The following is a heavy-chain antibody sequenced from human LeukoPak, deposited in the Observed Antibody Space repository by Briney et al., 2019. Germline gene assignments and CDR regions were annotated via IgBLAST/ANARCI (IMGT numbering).Heavy chain of an antibody. CDR2: ISGSGDRT. CDR1: GFTVSDNY. V-gene: IGHV3-23*01. J-gene: IGHJ4*02. CDR3: ANSPDGAFDY. Sequence: PGGSLRLSCAASGFTVSDNYMSWVRQAPGKGLEWVSAISGSGDRTYHADSVKGRFTISIDNSKNTLYLHMNSLRAEDTAVYYCANSPDGAFDYWGQGTLVTVSS.